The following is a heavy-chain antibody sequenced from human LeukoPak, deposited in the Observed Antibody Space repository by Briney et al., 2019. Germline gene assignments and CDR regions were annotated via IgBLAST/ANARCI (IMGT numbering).Heavy chain of an antibody. Sequence: SVKVSCKASGGTFSSYAISWVRQAPGQGLEWMGGIIPIFGTANYAQKFQGRVTITADESTSTAYMELRSLRSDDTAVYYCARDGTVSSAYPNYWGQGTLVTVSS. CDR2: IIPIFGTA. CDR3: ARDGTVSSAYPNY. V-gene: IGHV1-69*13. D-gene: IGHD3-22*01. CDR1: GGTFSSYA. J-gene: IGHJ4*02.